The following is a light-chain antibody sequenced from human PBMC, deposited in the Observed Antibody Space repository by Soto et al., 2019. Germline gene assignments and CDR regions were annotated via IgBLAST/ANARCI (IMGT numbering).Light chain of an antibody. V-gene: IGKV3-20*01. CDR2: APS. Sequence: VLTQSRGTLSFSPVEISSPSCLCSQSVSSNYLAWYQQKPGQGPRLLIYAPSTRATGIPDRFSDSWSGTDFSLTISRLEPEDFAVYYCQQYGRSPLNCGGGNKGDIK. CDR3: QQYGRSPLN. J-gene: IGKJ4*01. CDR1: QSVSSNY.